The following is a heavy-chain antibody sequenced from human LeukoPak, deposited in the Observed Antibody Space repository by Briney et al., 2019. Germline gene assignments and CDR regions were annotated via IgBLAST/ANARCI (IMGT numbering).Heavy chain of an antibody. Sequence: PSKTLSLTCTVSGGSISSSSYYWGWIRQPPGKGLEWIGSIYYSGSTYYNPSLKSRVTISVDTSKNRFSLKLSSVTAADTAVYYCARDLYDSSGYYYVGAFDIWGQGTMVTVSS. CDR3: ARDLYDSSGYYYVGAFDI. J-gene: IGHJ3*02. D-gene: IGHD3-22*01. CDR1: GGSISSSSYY. V-gene: IGHV4-39*07. CDR2: IYYSGST.